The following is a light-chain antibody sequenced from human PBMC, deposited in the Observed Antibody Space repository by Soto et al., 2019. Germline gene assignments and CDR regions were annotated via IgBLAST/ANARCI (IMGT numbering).Light chain of an antibody. J-gene: IGLJ1*01. CDR1: SSNIGAGYG. V-gene: IGLV1-40*01. Sequence: QSVLTQPPSVSGAPGQRVTISCTGSSSNIGAGYGVHWYQQLPGTAPKLLIYDNNNRPSGVPDRFSGSKSGASASLAITGLQAEDEADYYCSSYTSSSTLFGTGTKLTVL. CDR2: DNN. CDR3: SSYTSSSTL.